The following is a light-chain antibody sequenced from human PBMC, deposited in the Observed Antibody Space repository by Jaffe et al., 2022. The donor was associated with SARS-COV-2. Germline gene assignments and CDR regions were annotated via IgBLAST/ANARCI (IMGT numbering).Light chain of an antibody. J-gene: IGKJ1*01. V-gene: IGKV1-39*01. CDR2: GAS. Sequence: DIQMTQSPSSLSASVGDRVTITCRSSQSISNYLNWYQQKPGKAPDLLIYGASTLQSGVPSRFSGSGSGTDFTLTITSLQPEDFATYYCQQGYSSPRTFGRGTTVDIK. CDR3: QQGYSSPRT. CDR1: QSISNY.